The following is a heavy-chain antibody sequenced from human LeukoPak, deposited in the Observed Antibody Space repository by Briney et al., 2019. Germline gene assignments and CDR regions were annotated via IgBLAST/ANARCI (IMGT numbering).Heavy chain of an antibody. J-gene: IGHJ4*02. V-gene: IGHV4-39*01. CDR2: IYNSGST. CDR1: GGSISSSSYY. Sequence: SETLSLTCTVSGGSISSSSYYWGWIRQPPGTGLEWIGSIYNSGSTYYNPSLKSRVTISVDTSKNQFSLKLSSVTAADTAVYYCAGTNMVRGVKIDYWGQGTLVTVSS. CDR3: AGTNMVRGVKIDY. D-gene: IGHD3-10*01.